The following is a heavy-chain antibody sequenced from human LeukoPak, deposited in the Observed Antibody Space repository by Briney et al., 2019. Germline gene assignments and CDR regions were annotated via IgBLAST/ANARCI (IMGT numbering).Heavy chain of an antibody. D-gene: IGHD6-13*01. V-gene: IGHV1-2*04. J-gene: IGHJ4*02. CDR2: IDPTSGGT. Sequence: ASVKVSCKASGYTFTDYYIHWARQAPGQGLEWMGWIDPTSGGTGYAQKFQGWVTMTRDTSISTAYMELSRLMSDDTAVYYCAREASSSRFKYWGQGTLVTVSS. CDR3: AREASSSRFKY. CDR1: GYTFTDYY.